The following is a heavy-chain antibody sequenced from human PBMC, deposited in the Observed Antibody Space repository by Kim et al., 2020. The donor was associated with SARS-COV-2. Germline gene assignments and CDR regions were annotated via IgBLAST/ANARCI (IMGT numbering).Heavy chain of an antibody. Sequence: SETLSLTCTVSGGSISSSSYYWGWIRQPPGKGLEWIGSIYYSGSTYYNPSLKSRVTISVDTSKNQFSLKLSSVTAADTAVYYCARVKIYYYGSGSYRAYFDYWGQGTLVTVSS. V-gene: IGHV4-39*01. CDR3: ARVKIYYYGSGSYRAYFDY. J-gene: IGHJ4*02. CDR2: IYYSGST. D-gene: IGHD3-10*01. CDR1: GGSISSSSYY.